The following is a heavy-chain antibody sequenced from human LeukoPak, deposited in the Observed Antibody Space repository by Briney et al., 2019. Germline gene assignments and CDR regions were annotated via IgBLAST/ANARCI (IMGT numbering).Heavy chain of an antibody. CDR2: IYYTGST. CDR1: GASISGSGYY. V-gene: IGHV4-39*07. Sequence: PSETLSLTCAVSGASISGSGYYLGWIRQPPGKGLEWIGNIYYTGSTYYNASLQSRVTISVDTSKNQFSLKLSSVTAADTAVYYCASMVGYSYGLSFDYWGQGTLVTVSS. J-gene: IGHJ4*02. CDR3: ASMVGYSYGLSFDY. D-gene: IGHD5-18*01.